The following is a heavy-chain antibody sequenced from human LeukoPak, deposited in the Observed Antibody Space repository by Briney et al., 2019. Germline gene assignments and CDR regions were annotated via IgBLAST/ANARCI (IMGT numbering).Heavy chain of an antibody. Sequence: PSETLSLTCTLSGGSISTYYWSWIRQPRGKGPEWIGYIYHSGSTNYNPSLKSRVTISVDTSKNQFSLKLSSVTAADTAVYYCARGGGYASPIGYWGQGALVTVSS. J-gene: IGHJ4*02. D-gene: IGHD5-12*01. V-gene: IGHV4-59*01. CDR1: GGSISTYY. CDR2: IYHSGST. CDR3: ARGGGYASPIGY.